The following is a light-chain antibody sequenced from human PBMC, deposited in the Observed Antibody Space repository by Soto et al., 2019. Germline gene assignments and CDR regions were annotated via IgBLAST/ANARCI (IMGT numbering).Light chain of an antibody. CDR3: FSYTANDNGV. CDR2: AVR. CDR1: NSDVGRYNS. V-gene: IGLV2-11*01. Sequence: QSVLTQPHSVSGSPGQSVTISCTGTNSDVGRYNSVSWYQQLPGKAPQLIISAVRQRPSGVPGRFSGSKSGNTASLTISGLQTDDEADYFCFSYTANDNGVFGGGTKVTVL. J-gene: IGLJ3*02.